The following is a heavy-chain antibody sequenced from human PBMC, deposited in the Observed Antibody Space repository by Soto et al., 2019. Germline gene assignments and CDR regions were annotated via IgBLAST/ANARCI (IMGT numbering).Heavy chain of an antibody. Sequence: QVQLVQSGAEVKKPGASVTVSCKASGYPFTSYYVHWVRQAPGQRLAWMGISNPSTGGTNYPQKFQGKFTTTRDTSTSTVYMELSSLRSEDAAMYYWARDSWDTTLFQWGRSLDYWGQGTLVTVSS. V-gene: IGHV1-46*01. CDR1: GYPFTSYY. D-gene: IGHD1-1*01. J-gene: IGHJ4*02. CDR3: ARDSWDTTLFQWGRSLDY. CDR2: SNPSTGGT.